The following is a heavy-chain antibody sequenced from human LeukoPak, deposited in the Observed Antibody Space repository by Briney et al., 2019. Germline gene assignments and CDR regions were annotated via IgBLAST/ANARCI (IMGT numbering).Heavy chain of an antibody. CDR3: ARDEKQGFDP. CDR2: IYHSGST. V-gene: IGHV4-59*01. J-gene: IGHJ5*02. CDR1: GGSISTYY. Sequence: KPSETLSLTCTLSGGSISTYYWSWIRQPPGKGLEWIGYIYHSGSTNYNPSLKSRVTISVDTSKNQFSLKLSSVTAADTAVYYCARDEKQGFDPWGQGTLVTVSS.